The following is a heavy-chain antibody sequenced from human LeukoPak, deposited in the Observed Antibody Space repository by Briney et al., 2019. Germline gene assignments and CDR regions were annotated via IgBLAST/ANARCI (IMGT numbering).Heavy chain of an antibody. V-gene: IGHV4-59*01. CDR1: GGSISSYY. CDR2: IYYSGST. Sequence: SETLSLTYTVSGGSISSYYWSWIRQPPGKGLEWIGYIYYSGSTNYNPSLKSRVTISVDTSKNQFSLKLSSVTAADTAVYYCARYPSYYYDSSGYSRKDAFDIWGQGTMVTVSS. J-gene: IGHJ3*02. D-gene: IGHD3-22*01. CDR3: ARYPSYYYDSSGYSRKDAFDI.